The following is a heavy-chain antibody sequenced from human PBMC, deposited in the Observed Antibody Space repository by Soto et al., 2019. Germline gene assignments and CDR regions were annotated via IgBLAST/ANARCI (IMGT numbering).Heavy chain of an antibody. J-gene: IGHJ5*02. Sequence: QAQLVQSGAEVKKPGASVKVSCKASGYSFSNYEIYWVRQAPGQRIEWMGWINAGNGDIRYSQNFQGRVTITRDTAATTAHMELSSLRSEDTAVYYCARRVAGDGWFDPWGQGTLVTVSS. CDR3: ARRVAGDGWFDP. D-gene: IGHD2-21*01. CDR2: INAGNGDI. CDR1: GYSFSNYE. V-gene: IGHV1-3*01.